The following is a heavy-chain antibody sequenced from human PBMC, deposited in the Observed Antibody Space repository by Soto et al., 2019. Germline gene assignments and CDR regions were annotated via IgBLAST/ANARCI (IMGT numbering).Heavy chain of an antibody. CDR3: AAVRDCSGGSCYSGSFDY. CDR1: GFTFTSSA. V-gene: IGHV1-58*02. Sequence: RASVKVSCKASGFTFTSSAMQWVRQARGQRLEWIGWIVVGSGNTNYAQKFQERVTITRDMSTSTAYMELSSLRSEDTAVYYCAAVRDCSGGSCYSGSFDYWGQGTLVTVSS. CDR2: IVVGSGNT. D-gene: IGHD2-15*01. J-gene: IGHJ4*02.